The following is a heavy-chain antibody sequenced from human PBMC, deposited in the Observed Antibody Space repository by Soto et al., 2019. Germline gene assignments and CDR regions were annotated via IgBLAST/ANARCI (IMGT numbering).Heavy chain of an antibody. Sequence: PGESLKISCKGSGYSFTSYWIGWVRQMPGKGLEWMGIIYPGDSDTRYSPSFQGQVTISADKSISTAYLQWSSLKASDTAMYYCARRDGSSWYNIPFDYWGQGTLVTVSS. J-gene: IGHJ4*02. CDR1: GYSFTSYW. CDR3: ARRDGSSWYNIPFDY. V-gene: IGHV5-51*01. D-gene: IGHD6-13*01. CDR2: IYPGDSDT.